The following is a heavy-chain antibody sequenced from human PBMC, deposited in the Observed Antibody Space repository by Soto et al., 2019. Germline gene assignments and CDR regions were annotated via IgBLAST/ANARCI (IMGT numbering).Heavy chain of an antibody. CDR2: IDPSDSYT. J-gene: IGHJ6*02. Sequence: PGESLKISCKGSGYSFTSYWISWVRQMPGKGLEWMGRIDPSDSYTNYSPSFQGHVTISADKSISTAYLQWSSLKASDTAMYYCARHSSGQYYYYGMDVWGQGTTVTVSS. CDR3: ARHSSGQYYYYGMDV. D-gene: IGHD6-25*01. CDR1: GYSFTSYW. V-gene: IGHV5-10-1*01.